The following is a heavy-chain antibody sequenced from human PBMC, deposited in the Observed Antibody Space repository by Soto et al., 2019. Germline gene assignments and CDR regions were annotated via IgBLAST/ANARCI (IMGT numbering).Heavy chain of an antibody. D-gene: IGHD1-7*01. J-gene: IGHJ4*02. CDR2: XSXXXGXX. CDR3: AKAELSYY. Sequence: PGGSRRLSCAASGFTFSSYAMSWVRQAPGXGLEXVXAXSXXXGXXXXADSVRGRFTISRDNSKNTLFLQMNSLRAEDTAVYYCAKAELSYYWGQGALVTVSS. V-gene: IGHV3-23*01. CDR1: GFTFSSYA.